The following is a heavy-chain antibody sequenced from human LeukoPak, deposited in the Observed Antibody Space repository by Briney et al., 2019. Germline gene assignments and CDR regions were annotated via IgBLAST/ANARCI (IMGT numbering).Heavy chain of an antibody. V-gene: IGHV3-15*07. CDR1: GFTFSNAW. D-gene: IGHD5-12*01. CDR3: AKSSGFESYYFYAMDV. Sequence: GGSLRLSCATSGFTFSNAWMNWVRQAPGKGLEWVGRIRSNSDGGTIDYAAPVKGRFTLSRDDSKTTLYLQMNSLQTEDTAVYYCAKSSGFESYYFYAMDVWGQGTTVTVSS. CDR2: IRSNSDGGTI. J-gene: IGHJ6*02.